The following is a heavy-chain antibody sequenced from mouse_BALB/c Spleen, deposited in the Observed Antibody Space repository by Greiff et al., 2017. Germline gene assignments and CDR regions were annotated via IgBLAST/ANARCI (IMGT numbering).Heavy chain of an antibody. CDR3: ARVYDGYP. CDR1: GYTFTSYW. CDR2: IDPSDSYT. Sequence: VQLQQPGAELVKPGASVKLSCKASGYTFTSYWMHWVKQRPGQGLEWIGEIDPSDSYTNYNQKFKGKATLTVDKSSSTAYMQLSSLTSEDSAVYYCARVYDGYPWGQGTLVTVAA. D-gene: IGHD2-3*01. V-gene: IGHV1-69*02. J-gene: IGHJ3*01.